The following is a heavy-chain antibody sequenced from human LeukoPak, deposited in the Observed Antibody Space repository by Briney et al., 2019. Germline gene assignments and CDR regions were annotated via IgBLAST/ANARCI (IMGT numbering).Heavy chain of an antibody. CDR3: ARDRNDGWFDP. D-gene: IGHD1-1*01. V-gene: IGHV3-11*04. J-gene: IGHJ5*02. CDR1: GFTFSDYY. Sequence: KAGGSPRLSCAASGFTFSDYYMSWIRQAPGKGLEWVSYISSSGSTIYYADSVKGRFTISRDNAKNSLYLQMNSLRAEDTAVYYCARDRNDGWFDPWGQGTLVTVSS. CDR2: ISSSGSTI.